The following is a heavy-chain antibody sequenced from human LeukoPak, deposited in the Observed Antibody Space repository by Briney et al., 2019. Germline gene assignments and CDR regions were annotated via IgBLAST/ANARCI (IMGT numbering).Heavy chain of an antibody. D-gene: IGHD3-9*01. CDR2: ISKRSGHI. CDR3: VRFDGGFDS. J-gene: IGHJ4*02. V-gene: IGHV3-21*05. CDR1: GFTFKSFV. Sequence: GGSLRLSCAASGFTFKSFVMGWARQAPGRGLEWVSYISKRSGHIYHTDSVEGRFTTSRDNANDSVYLQMNNLRVEDTAIYFCVRFDGGFDSWGQGALVTVSS.